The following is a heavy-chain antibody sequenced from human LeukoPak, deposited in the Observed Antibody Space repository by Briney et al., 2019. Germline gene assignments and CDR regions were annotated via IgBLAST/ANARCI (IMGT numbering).Heavy chain of an antibody. CDR2: IYYSGST. J-gene: IGHJ4*02. Sequence: SETLSLTCTVSGGSISSSSYYWGWIRQPPGKGLEWTGSIYYSGSTYYNPSLKSRVTISVDTSKNQFSLKLSSVTAADTAVYYCARRGYDFWSGYYHDYWGQGTLVTVSS. D-gene: IGHD3-3*01. V-gene: IGHV4-39*01. CDR1: GGSISSSSYY. CDR3: ARRGYDFWSGYYHDY.